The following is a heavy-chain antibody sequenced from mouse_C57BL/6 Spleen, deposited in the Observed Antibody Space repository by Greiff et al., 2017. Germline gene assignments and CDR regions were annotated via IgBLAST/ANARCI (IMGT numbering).Heavy chain of an antibody. D-gene: IGHD1-1*01. CDR2: IYPYNGVS. Sequence: EVQLQESGPELVKPGASVTISCKASGYSFTGYYMHWVKQSHGNILDWIGYIYPYNGVSSYNQKFKGKATLTVDKSSSTAYMELRSLTSEDSAVYYCANYYGSSPFAYWGQGTLVTVSA. CDR1: GYSFTGYY. CDR3: ANYYGSSPFAY. J-gene: IGHJ3*01. V-gene: IGHV1-31*01.